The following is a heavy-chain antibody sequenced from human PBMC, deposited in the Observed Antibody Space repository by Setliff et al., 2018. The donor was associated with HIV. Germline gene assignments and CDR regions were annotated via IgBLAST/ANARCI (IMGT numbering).Heavy chain of an antibody. CDR3: ARFGDYDDSSGYITDY. CDR2: IIPIFGTA. J-gene: IGHJ4*02. V-gene: IGHV1-69*13. D-gene: IGHD3-22*01. Sequence: SVKVSCKTSRGTFSSYAVSWVRQGPGQGLEWMGGIIPIFGTAKYAQKFQGRVIITADESSTTTYMELSSLRSDDTAVYYCARFGDYDDSSGYITDYWGQGTLVTVSS. CDR1: RGTFSSYA.